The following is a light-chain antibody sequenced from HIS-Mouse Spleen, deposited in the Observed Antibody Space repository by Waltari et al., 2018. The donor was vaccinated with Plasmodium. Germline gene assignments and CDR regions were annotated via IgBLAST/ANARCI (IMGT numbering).Light chain of an antibody. J-gene: IGKJ1*01. CDR3: QQSYSTWT. CDR1: QSISSY. V-gene: IGKV1-39*01. CDR2: TAS. Sequence: DIQMTPSPSSLSASVGHRITITCRASQSISSYLNWSQQKPGKAPKLLIYTASSLQSGVPSRFSGSGSGTDFTLTISSLQPEDFATYYCQQSYSTWTFGQGTKVEIK.